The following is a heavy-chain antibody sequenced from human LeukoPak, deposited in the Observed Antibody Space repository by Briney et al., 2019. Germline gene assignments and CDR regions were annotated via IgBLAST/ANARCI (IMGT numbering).Heavy chain of an antibody. J-gene: IGHJ4*02. CDR1: GFTFSSYS. CDR3: AREAYLTSCQDY. Sequence: GGSLRLSCAASGFTFSSYSMNWVRQAPGKGLEWVSSISSSSSYIHYADSVKGRFTISRDNAKNSLYLQMNSLRAEDTAVYYCAREAYLTSCQDYWGQGTLVTVSS. V-gene: IGHV3-21*01. CDR2: ISSSSSYI. D-gene: IGHD2-15*01.